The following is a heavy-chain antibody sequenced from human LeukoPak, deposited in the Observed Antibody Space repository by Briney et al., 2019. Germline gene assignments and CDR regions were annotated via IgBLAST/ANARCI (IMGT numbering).Heavy chain of an antibody. V-gene: IGHV4-34*01. CDR1: GGPFNDYY. J-gene: IGHJ3*02. Sequence: SETLSLTCAVYGGPFNDYYWNWLRQPPGKGLEWIGEINHSGSTNYHPSYKSRVTISLDTSQNHFSLKLTSVTAADTAVYYCARSGRDVGFAFDIWGQGALVTISS. CDR2: INHSGST. CDR3: ARSGRDVGFAFDI. D-gene: IGHD5-12*01.